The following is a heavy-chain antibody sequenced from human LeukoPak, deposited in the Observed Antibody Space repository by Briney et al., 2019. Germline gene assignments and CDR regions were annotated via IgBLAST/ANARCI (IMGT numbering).Heavy chain of an antibody. J-gene: IGHJ4*02. Sequence: SETLSLTCTVSGGSISSSTYYWGWIRQSPGKGLEWIGSIYYSGSTYYNPSLRSRVTISVDTSKNQFSLKLSSVTAADTAVYYCARRKDDAWSGYSTAFDSWGQGTLVTVSS. D-gene: IGHD3-3*01. CDR2: IYYSGST. V-gene: IGHV4-39*01. CDR1: GGSISSSTYY. CDR3: ARRKDDAWSGYSTAFDS.